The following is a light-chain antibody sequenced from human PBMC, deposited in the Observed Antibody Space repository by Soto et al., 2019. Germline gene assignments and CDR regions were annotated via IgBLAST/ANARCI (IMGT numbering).Light chain of an antibody. J-gene: IGLJ3*02. Sequence: QSALTQPASMSGSPGQSITISCTGTSIDVGGYNYVSWYQQHPGKAPKLMIYEVSNRPSGVSNRFSGSKSGNTASLTISGLQAEDEADYYCSSYTTSSTHWVFGGGTKLTVL. V-gene: IGLV2-14*01. CDR1: SIDVGGYNY. CDR2: EVS. CDR3: SSYTTSSTHWV.